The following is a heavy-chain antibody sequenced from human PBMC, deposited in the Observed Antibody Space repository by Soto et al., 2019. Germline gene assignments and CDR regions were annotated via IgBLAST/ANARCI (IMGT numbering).Heavy chain of an antibody. Sequence: LATLSLTCTVSGGSISSYYWSWIRQPPGKGLEWIGYIYYSGSTNYNPSLKSRVTISVDTSKNQFSLKLSSVTAADTAVYYCARAGTVLLWFGEFVNWFDPWGQGTLVTVSS. J-gene: IGHJ5*02. D-gene: IGHD3-10*01. CDR1: GGSISSYY. CDR3: ARAGTVLLWFGEFVNWFDP. V-gene: IGHV4-59*01. CDR2: IYYSGST.